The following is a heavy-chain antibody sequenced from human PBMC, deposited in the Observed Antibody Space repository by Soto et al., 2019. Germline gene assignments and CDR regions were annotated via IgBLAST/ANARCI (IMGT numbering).Heavy chain of an antibody. D-gene: IGHD2-15*01. CDR2: IIPIMGTA. CDR1: GGTFSSYA. Sequence: QVQLVQSGAEVKKPESSVKVSCKAAGGTFSSYASSWVRQAPGQGLEWMGGIIPIMGTANCAQKFQGRVTITEDDSTSPADLELSSLRSEDTAVYYCARSIVVVVAAIGLSWKYNWFAPWGQGTLVTVSS. J-gene: IGHJ5*02. V-gene: IGHV1-69*01. CDR3: ARSIVVVVAAIGLSWKYNWFAP.